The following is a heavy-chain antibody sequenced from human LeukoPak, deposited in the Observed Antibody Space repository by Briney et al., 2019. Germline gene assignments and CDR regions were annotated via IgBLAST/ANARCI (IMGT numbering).Heavy chain of an antibody. CDR1: GGSISNYY. V-gene: IGHV4-4*07. J-gene: IGHJ5*01. CDR3: ARDRCEGYCTSFDS. Sequence: ASETLSLTCTVSGGSISNYYWSWIRQPAGKGLEWIGRIHSSGSTNYNPSLKSRVTISVDKSKNQFSLRLGSVIAADTAVYFCARDRCEGYCTSFDSWGQGTLVTVSS. D-gene: IGHD2-8*01. CDR2: IHSSGST.